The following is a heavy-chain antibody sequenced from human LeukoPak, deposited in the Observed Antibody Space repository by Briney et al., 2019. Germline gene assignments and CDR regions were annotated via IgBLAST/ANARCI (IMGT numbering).Heavy chain of an antibody. V-gene: IGHV1-2*02. J-gene: IGHJ4*02. D-gene: IGHD4/OR15-4a*01. CDR2: INPDSGGT. Sequence: GASVKVSCKASGYTFTGYFIYWVRQAPGQGLEWTGWINPDSGGTNYAENFQGRVTMTRDTSIGTAYMELSRLTSDDTAVYYCTRGRGAYWGQGTLVTVSS. CDR1: GYTFTGYF. CDR3: TRGRGAY.